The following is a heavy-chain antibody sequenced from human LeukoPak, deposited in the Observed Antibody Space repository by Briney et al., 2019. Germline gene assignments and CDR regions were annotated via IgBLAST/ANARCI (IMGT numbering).Heavy chain of an antibody. Sequence: GGSLRLSCAASGFTFSSNGMSWVRQAPGKGLEWVSGISGSGGRTNHADSVKGRFTISRENSKNTLYLQMNSLRAEDTAVYYCAKDLVGYCSGGTCSSNWFDPWGQGTLVTVSS. CDR1: GFTFSSNG. J-gene: IGHJ5*02. CDR2: ISGSGGRT. CDR3: AKDLVGYCSGGTCSSNWFDP. V-gene: IGHV3-23*01. D-gene: IGHD2-15*01.